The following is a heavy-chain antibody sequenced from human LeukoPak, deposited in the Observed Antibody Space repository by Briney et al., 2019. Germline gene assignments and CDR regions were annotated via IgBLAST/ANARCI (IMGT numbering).Heavy chain of an antibody. V-gene: IGHV3-21*01. J-gene: IGHJ4*02. CDR2: ISSSSSYI. CDR1: GFTFSSYS. Sequence: GGSLRLSCAATGFTFSSYSMNWVRQAPGKGLEWVSSISSSSSYIYYADSVKGRFTISRDNAKNSLYLQMNSLRAEDTAVYYCAREPSSGWFDYWGQGTLVTVSS. D-gene: IGHD6-19*01. CDR3: AREPSSGWFDY.